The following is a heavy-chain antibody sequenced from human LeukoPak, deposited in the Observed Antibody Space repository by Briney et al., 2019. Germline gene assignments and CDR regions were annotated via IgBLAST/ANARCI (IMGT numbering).Heavy chain of an antibody. V-gene: IGHV3-23*01. D-gene: IGHD1-26*01. J-gene: IGHJ4*02. Sequence: PGGSLRLSCAASGFTFSSYAMSWVRQAPGKGLEWVSAISGSGGSTYYADSVKGRFTISRDNSKNTLYLQMNSLRAEDTAVYYCAKEPIESYLVPYYLDYWGQGTLVTVSS. CDR1: GFTFSSYA. CDR3: AKEPIESYLVPYYLDY. CDR2: ISGSGGST.